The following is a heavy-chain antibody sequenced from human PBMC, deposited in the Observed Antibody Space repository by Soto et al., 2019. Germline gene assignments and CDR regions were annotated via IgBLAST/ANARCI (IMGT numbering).Heavy chain of an antibody. D-gene: IGHD3-10*01. V-gene: IGHV1-46*01. CDR3: ARRDARYYYGSGSRTHNYGMDV. CDR2: INPSGGST. Sequence: VASVKVSCKASGYTFTSYYMHWVRQAPGQGLEWMGIINPSGGSTSYAQKFQGRVTMTRDTSTSTVYMELSSLRSEDTAVYYCARRDARYYYGSGSRTHNYGMDVWGQGTTVTVSS. J-gene: IGHJ6*02. CDR1: GYTFTSYY.